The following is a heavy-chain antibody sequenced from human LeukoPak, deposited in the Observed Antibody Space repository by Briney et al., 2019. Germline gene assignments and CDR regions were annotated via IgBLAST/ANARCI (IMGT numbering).Heavy chain of an antibody. CDR2: IWYDGSNK. Sequence: SGGSLRLSCAASGFTFSSYGMHWVRQAPGKGLEWVAVIWYDGSNKYYADSVKGRFTISRDNSKNTLYLQMNSLRAEDTAVYYCARDPSWLAENYYFDYWGQGTLVTVSS. CDR3: ARDPSWLAENYYFDY. CDR1: GFTFSSYG. D-gene: IGHD5-24*01. V-gene: IGHV3-33*01. J-gene: IGHJ4*02.